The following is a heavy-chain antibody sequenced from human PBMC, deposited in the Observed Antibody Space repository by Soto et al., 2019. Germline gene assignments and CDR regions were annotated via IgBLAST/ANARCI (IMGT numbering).Heavy chain of an antibody. CDR2: IYYSGST. D-gene: IGHD4-17*01. CDR3: ARDEVYCDYAYYSYGMDV. V-gene: IGHV4-30-4*01. CDR1: GGSISSGDYY. J-gene: IGHJ6*02. Sequence: QVQLQESGPGLVKPSQTLSLTCTVSGGSISSGDYYWSWIRQPPGKGLEWIGYIYYSGSTYYNPXXTSRVTISVDXXKXQXYLKLISVTAADTAVYYCARDEVYCDYAYYSYGMDVWGQGTTVTVSS.